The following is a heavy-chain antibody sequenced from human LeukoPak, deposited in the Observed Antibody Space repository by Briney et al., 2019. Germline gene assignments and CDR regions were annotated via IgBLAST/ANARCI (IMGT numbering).Heavy chain of an antibody. CDR2: ISAYNGNT. CDR1: GYTFTSYG. Sequence: ASVKVSCKASGYTFTSYGISWVRQAPGQGLEWMGWISAYNGNTNYAQKLQGRVTMTTDTSTSTAYMELRSLRSDDTAVYYCARPSSGWTTDPFDYWGQGTLVTVSS. J-gene: IGHJ4*02. V-gene: IGHV1-18*01. CDR3: ARPSSGWTTDPFDY. D-gene: IGHD6-19*01.